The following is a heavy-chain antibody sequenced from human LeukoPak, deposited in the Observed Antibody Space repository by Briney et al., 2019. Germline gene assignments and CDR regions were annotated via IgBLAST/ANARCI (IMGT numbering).Heavy chain of an antibody. Sequence: ASVKVSCKASGYTFTSYGISWVRQAPGQGLEWMGWISAYNGNTNYAQKLQGRVTMTTDTSTSTVYMELSSLRSEDTAVYYCARDHDIVVVPTVADYYYYYMDAWGKGTTVTVSS. CDR1: GYTFTSYG. J-gene: IGHJ6*03. D-gene: IGHD2-2*01. CDR2: ISAYNGNT. CDR3: ARDHDIVVVPTVADYYYYYMDA. V-gene: IGHV1-18*01.